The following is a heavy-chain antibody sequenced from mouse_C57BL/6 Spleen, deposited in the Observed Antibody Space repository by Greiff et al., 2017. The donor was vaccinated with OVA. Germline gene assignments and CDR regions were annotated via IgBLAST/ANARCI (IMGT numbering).Heavy chain of an antibody. V-gene: IGHV3-6*01. CDR2: IRYDGSN. Sequence: DVQLQESGPGLVKPSQSLSLTCSVTGYSITSGYFWCWIRQFPGNQLECMGYIRYDGSNNYNQSLKNRISITRDTSKNQFILKLNSVTTEDTAAYYCANYYGSPRYFGVWGTGTTVTVSS. D-gene: IGHD1-1*01. CDR1: GYSITSGYF. CDR3: ANYYGSPRYFGV. J-gene: IGHJ1*03.